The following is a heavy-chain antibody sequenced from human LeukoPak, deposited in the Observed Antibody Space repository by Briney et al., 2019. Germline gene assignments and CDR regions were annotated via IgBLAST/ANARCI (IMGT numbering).Heavy chain of an antibody. V-gene: IGHV3-21*01. Sequence: GGSLRLSCAASGFIFSSYSMNWVRHAPGKGLEWVSSISSISTYIHYADSLKGRFTISRDNARNSLYLQINSLRVEDTAVYYCARVQRGEMATFDYWGQGTLVTVSS. CDR3: ARVQRGEMATFDY. J-gene: IGHJ4*02. CDR1: GFIFSSYS. D-gene: IGHD5-24*01. CDR2: ISSISTYI.